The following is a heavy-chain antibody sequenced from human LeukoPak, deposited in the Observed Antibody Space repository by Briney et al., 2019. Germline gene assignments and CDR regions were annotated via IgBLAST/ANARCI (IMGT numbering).Heavy chain of an antibody. V-gene: IGHV4-30-4*01. J-gene: IGHJ4*02. CDR2: IYYSGST. CDR1: CGFISSGDYL. CDR3: ARAGGMDDH. Sequence: SQILFFTCTVSCGFISSGDYLWRRMRQPPGKGLEWIGYIYYSGSTYYSPSLKSRVTISVDTSKNQFSLKLSSVTAADTAVYYCARAGGMDDHWGQGTLVTVSS. D-gene: IGHD1-14*01.